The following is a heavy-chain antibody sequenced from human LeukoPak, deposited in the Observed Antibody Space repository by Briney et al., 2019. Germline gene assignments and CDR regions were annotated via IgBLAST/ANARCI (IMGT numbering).Heavy chain of an antibody. CDR2: IDYSGST. J-gene: IGHJ4*02. V-gene: IGHV4-31*03. CDR3: ARTYYDILTGSTLNYFDC. D-gene: IGHD3-9*01. Sequence: SQTLSLTCTVSGGPLSNRNYFWSWIRQHPGEGLEWIGYIDYSGSTYYNPSLKSRVTISVDTSKNQFSLELNSVTAADTAVYHCARTYYDILTGSTLNYFDCWGQGTLVTVSS. CDR1: GGPLSNRNYF.